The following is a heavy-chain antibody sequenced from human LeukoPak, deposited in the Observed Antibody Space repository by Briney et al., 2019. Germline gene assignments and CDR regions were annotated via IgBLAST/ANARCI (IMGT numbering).Heavy chain of an antibody. J-gene: IGHJ4*02. CDR3: ARENYADLFDY. CDR2: ISSSSSSI. V-gene: IGHV3-48*01. Sequence: PGGSLRLSCAASGFTFKNYNMHWVRQAPGKGLECISYISSSSSSIYSADFVQGRFTVSRDNAKNSLFLQMNSLRAEDTAVYYCARENYADLFDYWGQGTLVTVSS. D-gene: IGHD3-16*01. CDR1: GFTFKNYN.